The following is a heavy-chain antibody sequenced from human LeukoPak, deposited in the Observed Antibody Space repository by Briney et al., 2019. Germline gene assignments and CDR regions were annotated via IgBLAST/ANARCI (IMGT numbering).Heavy chain of an antibody. D-gene: IGHD3-22*01. Sequence: GGSLRLSCAASGFTFSSYEMNWVRQVPGKGLEWVSYISSSGSTIYYADSVKGRFTISRDNAKNSLYLQMNSLRAEDTAVYYCAREGDSSGYYYFDYWGQGTLVTVSS. CDR3: AREGDSSGYYYFDY. CDR2: ISSSGSTI. CDR1: GFTFSSYE. J-gene: IGHJ4*02. V-gene: IGHV3-48*03.